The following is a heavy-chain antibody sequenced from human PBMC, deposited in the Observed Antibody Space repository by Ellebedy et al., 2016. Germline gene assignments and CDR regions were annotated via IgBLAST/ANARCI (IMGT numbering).Heavy chain of an antibody. J-gene: IGHJ4*02. Sequence: ASVKVSCXASGYSFTGQNIHWVRQAPAQGLEWMGWNNPHSGITKSAQNFQGRVTMTRDTSISTAYMELSRLRSDDTAMYYCARNLGYCGTTTCWGQGTVVTVAS. V-gene: IGHV1-2*02. CDR3: ARNLGYCGTTTC. CDR2: NNPHSGIT. CDR1: GYSFTGQN. D-gene: IGHD2-21*01.